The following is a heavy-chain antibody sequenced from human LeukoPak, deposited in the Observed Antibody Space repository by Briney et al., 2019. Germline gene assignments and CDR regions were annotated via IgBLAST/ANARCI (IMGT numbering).Heavy chain of an antibody. V-gene: IGHV3-48*03. J-gene: IGHJ4*03. CDR3: ASFDYGDNGYFDY. Sequence: PGGSLRLSCAASGFTFSSYEMNWVRQAPGKGLEWVSFINSGGSIIFYADSVKGRFTISRDNAKKSLYLQMYSLRAEDTAFYYCASFDYGDNGYFDYWGQGTLVTVSS. CDR2: INSGGSII. D-gene: IGHD4-17*01. CDR1: GFTFSSYE.